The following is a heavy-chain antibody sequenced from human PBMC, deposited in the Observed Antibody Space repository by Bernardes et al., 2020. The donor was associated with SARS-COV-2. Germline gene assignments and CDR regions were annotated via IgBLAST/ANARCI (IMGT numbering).Heavy chain of an antibody. CDR2: INHSGST. Sequence: SETLSLTCAVYGGSFSGYYWSWIRQPPGKGLEWIGEINHSGSTNYNPSLKSRVTISVDTSKNQFSLKLSSVTAADTAVYYCARTRSTRGRVSGMDVWGKGTTVTVSS. J-gene: IGHJ6*04. V-gene: IGHV4-34*01. D-gene: IGHD2-2*01. CDR3: ARTRSTRGRVSGMDV. CDR1: GGSFSGYY.